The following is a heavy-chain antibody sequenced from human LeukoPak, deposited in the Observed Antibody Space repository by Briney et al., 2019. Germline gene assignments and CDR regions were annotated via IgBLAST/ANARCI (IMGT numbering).Heavy chain of an antibody. J-gene: IGHJ4*02. CDR3: AKDRYYDTSGYYLDY. CDR2: IGVTGDT. D-gene: IGHD3-22*01. V-gene: IGHV3-23*01. Sequence: GGSLRLSCAASGFTFSKDDFHWVRQAPGKGLEWAAAIGVTGDTYYADSVKGRFTISRDNSNNTLYVQMDSLRAEDTAVYYCAKDRYYDTSGYYLDYWGPGTLVSVSS. CDR1: GFTFSKDD.